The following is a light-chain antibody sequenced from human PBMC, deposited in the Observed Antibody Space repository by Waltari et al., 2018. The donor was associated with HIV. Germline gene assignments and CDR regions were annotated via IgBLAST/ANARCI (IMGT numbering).Light chain of an antibody. V-gene: IGLV2-14*01. Sequence: QSALTQPASVSGSPGQSITISCTGTSSDVGSYNYVSWYQQHPDKAPKLMIYEVSNRPSGVSNRFPGSKSDNTASLTIPGLQAEDEADYYCSSYRSSSTPLWVFGGGTKLTVL. CDR3: SSYRSSSTPLWV. CDR2: EVS. CDR1: SSDVGSYNY. J-gene: IGLJ3*02.